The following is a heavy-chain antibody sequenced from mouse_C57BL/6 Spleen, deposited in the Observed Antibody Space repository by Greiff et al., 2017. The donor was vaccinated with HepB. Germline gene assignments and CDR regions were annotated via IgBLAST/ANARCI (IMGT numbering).Heavy chain of an antibody. D-gene: IGHD1-1*01. CDR2: IYPGDGDT. V-gene: IGHV1-82*01. CDR1: GYAFSSSW. CDR3: ARSRITTVVANFDY. J-gene: IGHJ2*01. Sequence: ESGPELVKPGASVKISCKASGYAFSSSWMNWVKQRPGKGLEWIGRIYPGDGDTNYNGKFKGKATLTADKSSSTAYMQLSSLTSEDSAVYFCARSRITTVVANFDYWGQGTTLTVSS.